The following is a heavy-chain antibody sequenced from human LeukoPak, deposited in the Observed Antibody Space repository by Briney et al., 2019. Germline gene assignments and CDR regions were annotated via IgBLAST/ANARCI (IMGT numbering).Heavy chain of an antibody. D-gene: IGHD3-10*01. CDR1: GFTFSNYW. Sequence: GGSLRLSCVVSGFTFSNYWMSWVRQAPGKGLEWVANIKQDGSEKHYVDSVKGRFTISRDNAKNSLYLQMNSLGAEDTAVYYCARDNYYGSGSFYKRAYYFDYWGQGTLVTVSP. CDR2: IKQDGSEK. J-gene: IGHJ4*02. V-gene: IGHV3-7*01. CDR3: ARDNYYGSGSFYKRAYYFDY.